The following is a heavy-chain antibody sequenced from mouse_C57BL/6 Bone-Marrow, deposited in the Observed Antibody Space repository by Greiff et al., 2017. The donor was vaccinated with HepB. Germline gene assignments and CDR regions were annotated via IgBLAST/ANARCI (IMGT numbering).Heavy chain of an antibody. D-gene: IGHD2-5*01. CDR2: INSDGGST. Sequence: DVKLVESGGGLVQPGESLKLSCESNEYEFPSHDMSWVRKTPEKRLELVAAINSDGGSTYYPDTMERRFIISRDNTKKTLYLQMSSLRSEDTALYYCARRAYYSNYEGFAYWGQGTLVTVSA. CDR1: EYEFPSHD. V-gene: IGHV5-2*03. CDR3: ARRAYYSNYEGFAY. J-gene: IGHJ3*01.